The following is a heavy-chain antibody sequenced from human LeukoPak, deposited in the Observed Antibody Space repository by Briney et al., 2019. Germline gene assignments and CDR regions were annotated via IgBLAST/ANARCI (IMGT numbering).Heavy chain of an antibody. CDR2: ISSSGSTI. J-gene: IGHJ3*02. Sequence: GGSLRLSCAASGFTFSSYEMNWVRQAPGKGLEWVSYISSSGSTIYYADSVKGRFTISRDDAKNTLYLQMNSLRAEDTAVYYCARPPLAYCGGDCNDAFDIWGQGTMVTVSS. V-gene: IGHV3-48*03. CDR3: ARPPLAYCGGDCNDAFDI. D-gene: IGHD2-21*02. CDR1: GFTFSSYE.